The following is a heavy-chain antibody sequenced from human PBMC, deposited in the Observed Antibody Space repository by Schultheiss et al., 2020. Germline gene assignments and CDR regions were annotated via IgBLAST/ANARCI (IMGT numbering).Heavy chain of an antibody. CDR3: ARQGGSYLLLDY. CDR2: IYPGDSDT. J-gene: IGHJ4*02. D-gene: IGHD1-26*01. Sequence: KVSCKGSGYTFTNYWIGWVRQMPGKGLEWMGIIYPGDSDTRYNPPFQGQVTISADKSISTACLQWSSLKASDTAMYYCARQGGSYLLLDYWGQGTLVTVSS. CDR1: GYTFTNYW. V-gene: IGHV5-51*01.